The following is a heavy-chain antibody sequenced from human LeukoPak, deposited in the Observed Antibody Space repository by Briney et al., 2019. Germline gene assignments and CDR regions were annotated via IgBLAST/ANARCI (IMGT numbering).Heavy chain of an antibody. V-gene: IGHV3-23*01. D-gene: IGHD4-23*01. CDR1: GFTFSTYA. CDR3: AKAPGGGNWY. Sequence: GGSLRLSCVASGFTFSTYAMTWVRQAPEKGMEWVSVISGSCRRSTNYADSVKGRFTISRDNSKKTLYLQMDSLRVEDTGIYYCAKAPGGGNWYWGQGTLVTVSS. CDR2: ISGSCRRST. J-gene: IGHJ4*02.